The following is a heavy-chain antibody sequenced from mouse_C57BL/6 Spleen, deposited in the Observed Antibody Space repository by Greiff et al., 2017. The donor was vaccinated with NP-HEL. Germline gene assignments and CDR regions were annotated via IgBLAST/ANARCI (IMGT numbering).Heavy chain of an antibody. CDR1: GYTFTSYW. J-gene: IGHJ2*01. CDR3: AREKDGSSPLDY. D-gene: IGHD1-1*01. CDR2: IDPSDSYT. Sequence: QVQLQQPGAELVKPGASVKLSCKASGYTFTSYWMQWVKQRPGQGLEWIGEIDPSDSYTNYNQKFKGKATLTVDTSSSTAYMQLSSLTSEDSAVYYCAREKDGSSPLDYWGQGTTLTVSS. V-gene: IGHV1-50*01.